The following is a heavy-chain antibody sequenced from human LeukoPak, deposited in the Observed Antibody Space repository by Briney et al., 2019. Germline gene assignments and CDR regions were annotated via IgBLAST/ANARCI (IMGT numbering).Heavy chain of an antibody. CDR2: IFHNGNT. CDR3: AKEVVGP. CDR1: GGSISSSIYY. Sequence: SETLSLTCTVSGGSISSSIYYWGWIRQPPGKGLEWIGSIFHNGNTYYNSSLKSRLTVSVDTSKNQISLKLSSVTAADTAVYYCAKEVVGPWGQGTMVTVSS. D-gene: IGHD1-26*01. V-gene: IGHV4-39*07. J-gene: IGHJ5*02.